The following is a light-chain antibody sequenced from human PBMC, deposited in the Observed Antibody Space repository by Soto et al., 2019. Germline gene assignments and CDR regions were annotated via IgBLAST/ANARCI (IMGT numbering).Light chain of an antibody. CDR1: QSVSSN. J-gene: IGKJ4*01. Sequence: EIVMTQSPATLSVSPGERATLSFRASQSVSSNLAWYQQKPGQAPRLVIYGASTRATGIPARFSGSGSGTEFTLTISSLQPEDFETYYCQQYDSYPLTFGGGTKVDIK. CDR3: QQYDSYPLT. CDR2: GAS. V-gene: IGKV3-15*01.